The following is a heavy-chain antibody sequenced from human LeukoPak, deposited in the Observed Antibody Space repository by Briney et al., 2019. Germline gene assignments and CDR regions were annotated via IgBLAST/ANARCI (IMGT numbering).Heavy chain of an antibody. J-gene: IGHJ4*02. Sequence: GGSLRLSCSASGFTFSSNAMHWVRQAPGKGLEWVAVISYNGSKTYYADSVKDRFTISRDNSKNTLYLQMNSLRAEDTAVYYCAGYSSSWSSFDYWGQGTLVTVSS. CDR1: GFTFSSNA. D-gene: IGHD6-13*01. V-gene: IGHV3-30-3*01. CDR3: AGYSSSWSSFDY. CDR2: ISYNGSKT.